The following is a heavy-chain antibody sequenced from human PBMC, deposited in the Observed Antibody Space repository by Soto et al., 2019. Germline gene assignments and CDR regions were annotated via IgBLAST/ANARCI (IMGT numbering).Heavy chain of an antibody. CDR2: ISAYNGNT. D-gene: IGHD3-10*01. CDR1: GYTFTSYG. CDR3: ASGGGSGSYYRGNYYFDY. Sequence: QVQLVQSGAEVKKPGASVKVSCKASGYTFTSYGISWVRQAPGQGLEWMGWISAYNGNTNYAQKRQGRVTMTADTSTSTAYMELRSLRSDDTAVYYCASGGGSGSYYRGNYYFDYWGQGTLVTVSS. V-gene: IGHV1-18*01. J-gene: IGHJ4*02.